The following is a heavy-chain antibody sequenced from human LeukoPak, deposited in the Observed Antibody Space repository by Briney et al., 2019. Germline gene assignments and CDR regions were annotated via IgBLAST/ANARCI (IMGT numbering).Heavy chain of an antibody. J-gene: IGHJ6*03. V-gene: IGHV1-2*02. CDR2: INPNSGGT. Sequence: ASVKVSCKASGYTFTGYYMHWVRQAPGQGLEWMGWINPNSGGTNYAQKFQGRVTMTRDTSISTAYMELRSLRSDDTAVYYCARAGYCSGGSCYAIGPYYYYYYTDVWGRGTTVTISS. D-gene: IGHD2-15*01. CDR1: GYTFTGYY. CDR3: ARAGYCSGGSCYAIGPYYYYYYTDV.